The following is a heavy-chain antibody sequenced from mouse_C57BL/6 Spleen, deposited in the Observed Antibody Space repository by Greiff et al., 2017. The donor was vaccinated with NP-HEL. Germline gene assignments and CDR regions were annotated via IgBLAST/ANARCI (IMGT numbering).Heavy chain of an antibody. CDR3: ARENYYYGSSYDY. V-gene: IGHV3-6*01. CDR1: GYSITSGYY. D-gene: IGHD1-1*01. CDR2: ISYDGSN. J-gene: IGHJ2*01. Sequence: EVQLQQSGPGLVKPSQSLSLSCSVTGYSITSGYYWNWIRQFPGNKLEWMGYISYDGSNNYNPSLKNRISITRDTSKNQFFLKLNSVTTEATATYYCARENYYYGSSYDYWGQGTTLTVSS.